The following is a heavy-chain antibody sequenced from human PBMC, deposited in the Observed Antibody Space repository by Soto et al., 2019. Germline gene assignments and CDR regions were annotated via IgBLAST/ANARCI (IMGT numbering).Heavy chain of an antibody. Sequence: EVQLVESGGGLIKPGGSLRLSCAASGFTFSNAWMNWVRQAPGKGLEWVGRIKSKADGGTTDYAAPVEGRFTISVDGSKNTLYLQMNSLKTEDTAVYYCSTDPGTKDVWNYWGQGTLVTVSS. V-gene: IGHV3-15*07. J-gene: IGHJ4*02. CDR3: STDPGTKDVWNY. CDR2: IKSKADGGTT. CDR1: GFTFSNAW. D-gene: IGHD1-1*01.